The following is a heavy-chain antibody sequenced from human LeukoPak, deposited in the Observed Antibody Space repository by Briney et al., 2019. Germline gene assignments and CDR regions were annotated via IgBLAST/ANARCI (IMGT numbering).Heavy chain of an antibody. J-gene: IGHJ4*02. CDR2: IKNKGDGGTI. D-gene: IGHD4-17*01. CDR3: CFGDYGDY. Sequence: GGSLRLSCAASGFSFSDTYMSWVRQAPGKGLEWLGRIKNKGDGGTIHYAPPVKGRFTISRDDSRNTLHLQMNNMDTEDTAVYYCCFGDYGDYWGQGTLVTVSS. V-gene: IGHV3-15*05. CDR1: GFSFSDTY.